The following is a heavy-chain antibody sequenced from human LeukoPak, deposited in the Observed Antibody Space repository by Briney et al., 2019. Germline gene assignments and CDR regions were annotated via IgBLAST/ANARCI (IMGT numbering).Heavy chain of an antibody. D-gene: IGHD3-22*01. CDR2: IWYDGSNK. Sequence: QSGGSLRLSCAASGFTFSSYGMHWVRQAPGKGLEWVAVIWYDGSNKYYADSVKGRFTISRDNSKNMLYLQMNSLRAEDTAVYYCARDPYYYDSSGYMILWYFDYWGQGTLVTVSS. V-gene: IGHV3-33*01. J-gene: IGHJ4*02. CDR1: GFTFSSYG. CDR3: ARDPYYYDSSGYMILWYFDY.